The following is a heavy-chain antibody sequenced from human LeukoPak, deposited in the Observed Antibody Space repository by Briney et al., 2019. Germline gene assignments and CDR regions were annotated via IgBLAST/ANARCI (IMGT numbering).Heavy chain of an antibody. Sequence: SPTHSPMRTLAAGSITSDYCSSIRHPPGSGLVCIGYIHYSGSTNNKTSLKSRVTISVDTSKNQFSLKLSSVTAADTAVYYCARGEMATIEDAFDIWGQGTVVTVSS. D-gene: IGHD5-24*01. V-gene: IGHV4-59*01. CDR3: ARGEMATIEDAFDI. CDR2: IHYSGST. CDR1: AGSITSDY. J-gene: IGHJ3*02.